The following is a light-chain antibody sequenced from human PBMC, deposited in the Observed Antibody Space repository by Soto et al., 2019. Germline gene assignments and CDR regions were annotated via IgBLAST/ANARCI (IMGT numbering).Light chain of an antibody. Sequence: DIVMTQSPATLSVSPGETAALSCRAGQSVGRNFAWYQQKPGQAPRLLIYGASTRATDIPARFRGSGSGTEFTLTISSLQSEYFAIYYCQQYNKWPYTFGQGTKLEIK. CDR3: QQYNKWPYT. CDR1: QSVGRN. V-gene: IGKV3-15*01. J-gene: IGKJ2*01. CDR2: GAS.